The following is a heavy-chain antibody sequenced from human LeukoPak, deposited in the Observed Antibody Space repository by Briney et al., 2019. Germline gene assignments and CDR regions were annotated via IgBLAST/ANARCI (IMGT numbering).Heavy chain of an antibody. J-gene: IGHJ4*02. CDR3: ARDRAPIIRDSSGSFDY. Sequence: ASVKVSCKASGGTFSSYAISWVRQAPGQGLEWMGRIIPIFGTANYAQKFQGRVTITTDESTSTAYMELSSLRSEDTAVYYCARDRAPIIRDSSGSFDYWGQGTLVTVSS. D-gene: IGHD6-19*01. V-gene: IGHV1-69*05. CDR1: GGTFSSYA. CDR2: IIPIFGTA.